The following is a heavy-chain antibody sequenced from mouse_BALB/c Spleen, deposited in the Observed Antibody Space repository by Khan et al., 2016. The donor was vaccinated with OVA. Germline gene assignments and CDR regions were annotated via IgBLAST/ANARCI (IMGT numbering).Heavy chain of an antibody. V-gene: IGHV1-9*01. D-gene: IGHD3-1*01. J-gene: IGHJ4*01. CDR3: ASTARAYYYAMDY. CDR1: GYTFSTYW. Sequence: QVQLQQSGAELMKPGASVKISCKASGYTFSTYWIEWVKQRPGHGLEWIGEILPRSGSTNYNENFKGKATFTADTSSNTSSMQLSSLTSEDSAVSYWASTARAYYYAMDYGGQGTSVTVSS. CDR2: ILPRSGST.